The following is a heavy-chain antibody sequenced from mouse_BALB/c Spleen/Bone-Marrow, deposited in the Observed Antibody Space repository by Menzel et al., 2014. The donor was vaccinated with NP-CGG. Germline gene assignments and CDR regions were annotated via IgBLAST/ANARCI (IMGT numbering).Heavy chain of an antibody. CDR1: GYTFTSYY. V-gene: IGHV1S56*01. CDR3: ARLYYGGSYAMDY. Sequence: QVQLQQPGPELVKPGASVRISCKASGYTFTSYYIHWVKQRPGQGLEWIGWIYPGNVNTKYNEKFKGKATLTADKSSSTAYMLLSSLTSEDSAVYFCARLYYGGSYAMDYWGQGTSVTVSS. D-gene: IGHD1-1*01. CDR2: IYPGNVNT. J-gene: IGHJ4*01.